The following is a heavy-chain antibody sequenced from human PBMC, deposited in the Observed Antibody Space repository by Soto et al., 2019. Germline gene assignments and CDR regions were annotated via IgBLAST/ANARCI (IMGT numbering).Heavy chain of an antibody. CDR1: GYTFTGYY. V-gene: IGHV1-2*02. CDR3: ARAPNPYSSSSGWFDP. D-gene: IGHD6-6*01. Sequence: ASVKVSCKASGYTFTGYYMHWVRQAPGQGLEWMGWINPNSGGINYAQKFQGRVTMTRDTSISTAYMELSRLRSDDTAVYYCARAPNPYSSSSGWFDPWGQGTLVTVSS. CDR2: INPNSGGI. J-gene: IGHJ5*02.